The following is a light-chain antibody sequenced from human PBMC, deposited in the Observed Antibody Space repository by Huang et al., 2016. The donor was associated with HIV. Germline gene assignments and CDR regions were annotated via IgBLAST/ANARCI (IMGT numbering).Light chain of an antibody. CDR3: QHRGT. V-gene: IGKV3-11*01. CDR2: EAS. Sequence: EIVLTQSPATLSLSPGDTATLSCRASQSMSDYFAWYQQKPGQAPRLLIFEASNRATGIPPRFSGSGSGTDFTLTISSLEPDDFAVYYCQHRGTFGQGTKVEVK. J-gene: IGKJ1*01. CDR1: QSMSDY.